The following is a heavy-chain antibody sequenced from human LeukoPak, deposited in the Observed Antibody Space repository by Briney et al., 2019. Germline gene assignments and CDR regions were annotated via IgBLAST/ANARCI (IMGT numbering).Heavy chain of an antibody. CDR1: RFTFSTYA. J-gene: IGHJ4*02. Sequence: PGGSLRLSCAASRFTFSTYAMNWVRQAPGPGLEAGSAISGSGGRTFYADSVKGRFTISGNNSKNQLYLQTDSLRGEDPAVYYCCEAEGVYRYSGVDYWGQGTLVTVSS. D-gene: IGHD3-10*01. CDR3: CEAEGVYRYSGVDY. CDR2: ISGSGGRT. V-gene: IGHV3-23*01.